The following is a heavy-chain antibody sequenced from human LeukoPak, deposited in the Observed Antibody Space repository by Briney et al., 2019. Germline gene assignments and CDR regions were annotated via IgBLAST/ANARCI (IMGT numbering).Heavy chain of an antibody. D-gene: IGHD3-10*01. V-gene: IGHV1-18*01. J-gene: IGHJ4*02. CDR2: ISGYNGNT. CDR1: GYTFASYG. CDR3: AKERARGFGKLSAFGY. Sequence: ASVKVSCKASGYTFASYGISWVRQAPGQGLEWMGWISGYNGNTKYAQKFQGRVTMTTDTSTSTAYMELRSLRYDDTAVYYCAKERARGFGKLSAFGYWGQGTLVTVSS.